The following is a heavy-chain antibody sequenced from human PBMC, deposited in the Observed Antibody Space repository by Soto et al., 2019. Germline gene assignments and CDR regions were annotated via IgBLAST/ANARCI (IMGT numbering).Heavy chain of an antibody. D-gene: IGHD3-3*01. Sequence: ASVKVSCKASCYTFTSYGISCVRQAPGQGLEWMGWISAYNGNTNYAQKLQGRVTMTTDTSTSTAYMELRSLRSDDTAVYYCARAHTQLRFLEWLLSNWFDPWGQGILVTVSS. V-gene: IGHV1-18*01. CDR2: ISAYNGNT. J-gene: IGHJ5*02. CDR1: CYTFTSYG. CDR3: ARAHTQLRFLEWLLSNWFDP.